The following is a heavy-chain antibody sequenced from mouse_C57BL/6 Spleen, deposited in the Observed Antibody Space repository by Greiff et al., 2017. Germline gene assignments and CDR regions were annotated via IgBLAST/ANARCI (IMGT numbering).Heavy chain of an antibody. CDR3: ARSEVITTVVAHFDV. J-gene: IGHJ1*03. V-gene: IGHV1-22*01. CDR1: GYTFTDYN. D-gene: IGHD1-1*01. CDR2: INPNNGGT. Sequence: VQLQQSGPELVKPGASVKMSCKASGYTFTDYNMHWVKQSHGKSLEWIGYINPNNGGTSYNQKFKGKATLTVNKSSSTAYMELRSLTSEDSAVYYCARSEVITTVVAHFDVWGTGTTVTVSS.